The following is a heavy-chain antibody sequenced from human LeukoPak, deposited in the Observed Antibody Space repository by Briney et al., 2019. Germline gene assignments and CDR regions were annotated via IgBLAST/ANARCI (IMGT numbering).Heavy chain of an antibody. CDR2: ISSSGNTI. J-gene: IGHJ5*02. CDR1: GFTFSDYY. CDR3: AREVVGXTGSKWFDP. D-gene: IGHD1-26*01. Sequence: PGGSLRLSCAASGFTFSDYYMSWIRQAPGKGLEWVSYISSSGNTIYYADSVKGRFTISRDNAKNSLYLQMNSLRAEDTAVYYCAREVVGXTGSKWFDPWGQGTLVTVSS. V-gene: IGHV3-11*04.